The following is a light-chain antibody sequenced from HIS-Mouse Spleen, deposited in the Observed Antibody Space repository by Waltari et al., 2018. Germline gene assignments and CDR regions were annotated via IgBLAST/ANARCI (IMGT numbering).Light chain of an antibody. CDR3: NSRDSSGNHLV. CDR1: SLRSYY. Sequence: SSELTQDPAVSVALGQTVRITCQGDSLRSYYASWYPQKPGQAPVLVIYGKNNRPSGIPDRFSGSSSGKTASLTITGAQAEDEADYYCNSRDSSGNHLVFGGGTKLTVL. V-gene: IGLV3-19*01. J-gene: IGLJ2*01. CDR2: GKN.